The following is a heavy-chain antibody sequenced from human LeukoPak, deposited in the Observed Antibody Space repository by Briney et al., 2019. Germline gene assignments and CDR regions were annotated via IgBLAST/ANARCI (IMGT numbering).Heavy chain of an antibody. J-gene: IGHJ5*02. Sequence: EASVKVSCKAPGYTFTSYDINWVRQATGQGLEWMGWMNPNSGNTGYAQKFQGRVTMTRNTSISTAYMELSSLRSEDTAVYYCARRLLAVAGNWFDPWGQGTLVTVSS. CDR3: ARRLLAVAGNWFDP. CDR1: GYTFTSYD. D-gene: IGHD6-19*01. CDR2: MNPNSGNT. V-gene: IGHV1-8*01.